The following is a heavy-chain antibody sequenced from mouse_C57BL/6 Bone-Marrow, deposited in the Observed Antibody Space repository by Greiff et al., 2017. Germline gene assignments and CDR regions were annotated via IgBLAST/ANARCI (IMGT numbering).Heavy chain of an antibody. CDR1: GYTFTSYW. Sequence: QVQLQQPGAELVKPGASVKLSCKASGYTFTSYWMQWVKQRPGQGLEWIGEIDPSDSYTNYNQKFKGKATLTVDTSSSTAYMQLSSLTSADSAVYYCARDYYGSSMFAYWGQGTLVTVSA. D-gene: IGHD1-1*01. V-gene: IGHV1-50*01. CDR3: ARDYYGSSMFAY. J-gene: IGHJ3*01. CDR2: IDPSDSYT.